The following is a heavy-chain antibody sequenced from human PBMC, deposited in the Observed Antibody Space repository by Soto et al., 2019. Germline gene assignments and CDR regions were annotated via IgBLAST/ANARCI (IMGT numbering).Heavy chain of an antibody. CDR3: ARDCGTDLDY. Sequence: SETLSLTCTVSGGSISSYYWSWTRQPPGKGLEWIGYIYYSGSTNYNPSLKSRVTISVDTSKNQFSLKLSSVTAADPAVYYCARDCGTDLDYWGQGTLVTVSS. CDR2: IYYSGST. V-gene: IGHV4-59*12. J-gene: IGHJ4*02. CDR1: GGSISSYY.